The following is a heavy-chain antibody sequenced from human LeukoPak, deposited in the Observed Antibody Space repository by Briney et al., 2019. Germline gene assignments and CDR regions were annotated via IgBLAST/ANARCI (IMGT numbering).Heavy chain of an antibody. CDR2: ISPYNGNT. J-gene: IGHJ5*02. D-gene: IGHD3-10*01. CDR3: ARGLYYDSGRGFDP. V-gene: IGHV1-18*01. CDR1: GFTFSTYG. Sequence: ASVKVSCKASGFTFSTYGISWVRQAPGQGLERMGWISPYNGNTNYAQKLQGRVSMTTDTSTSTAYMELRSLRSDDTAVYYCARGLYYDSGRGFDPWGQGTLVTVSS.